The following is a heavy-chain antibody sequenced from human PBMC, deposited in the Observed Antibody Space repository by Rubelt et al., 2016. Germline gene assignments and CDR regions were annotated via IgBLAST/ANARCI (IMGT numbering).Heavy chain of an antibody. CDR1: GGSISSVSYY. V-gene: IGHV4-39*01. D-gene: IGHD4-17*01. CDR2: IYFSGST. Sequence: QLQLQESGPGLVKPSETLSLSCTVSGGSISSVSYYWGWIRQPPGKGLEWIGTIYFSGSTYYHPSLKSRVTISVDTSKNQMSLKLASVTAADTAVYYCARRPVIYGDDVFYLDPWGQGTLVTVSS. J-gene: IGHJ5*02. CDR3: ARRPVIYGDDVFYLDP.